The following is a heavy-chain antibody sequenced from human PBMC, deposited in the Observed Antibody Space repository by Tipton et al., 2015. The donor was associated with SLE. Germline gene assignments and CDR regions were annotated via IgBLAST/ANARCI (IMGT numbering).Heavy chain of an antibody. J-gene: IGHJ5*02. CDR3: ARDPYDSTWRNGWFDP. CDR2: LYHRGST. V-gene: IGHV4-38-2*02. D-gene: IGHD6-13*01. CDR1: GYSITSGDY. Sequence: TLSLTCAVSGYSITSGDYWGWIRQPPGKGLEWVGSLYHRGSTYCNPSLKSRVTISTDTSKNEIYLKLTSVTATDTAVYFCARDPYDSTWRNGWFDPWGQGTLVTVSS.